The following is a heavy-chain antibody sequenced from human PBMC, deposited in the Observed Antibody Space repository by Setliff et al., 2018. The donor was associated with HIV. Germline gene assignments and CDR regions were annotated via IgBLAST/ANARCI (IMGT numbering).Heavy chain of an antibody. V-gene: IGHV1-46*01. CDR1: GYTLTDYY. J-gene: IGHJ5*02. Sequence: GASVKVSCKASGYTLTDYYLHWVRQAPGQGPEWMGLINPNGGSTIYVQKFEDRLTVTSDTATTTLYMELRSLRFDDTAMYYCASSNWQLVADHWGQGTPVTVSS. D-gene: IGHD6-13*01. CDR3: ASSNWQLVADH. CDR2: INPNGGST.